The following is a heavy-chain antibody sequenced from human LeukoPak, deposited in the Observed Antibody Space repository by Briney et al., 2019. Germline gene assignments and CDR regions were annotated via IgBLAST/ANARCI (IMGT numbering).Heavy chain of an antibody. CDR2: ISSSSSYI. V-gene: IGHV3-21*01. D-gene: IGHD3-9*01. CDR1: GITVSTNY. J-gene: IGHJ4*02. CDR3: ARDESLTQKSPTPY. Sequence: GGSLRLSCAASGITVSTNYMSWVRQAPGKGLEWVSSISSSSSYIYYADSVKGRFTISRDNAKNSLYLQMNSLRAEDTAVYYCARDESLTQKSPTPYWGQGTLVTVSS.